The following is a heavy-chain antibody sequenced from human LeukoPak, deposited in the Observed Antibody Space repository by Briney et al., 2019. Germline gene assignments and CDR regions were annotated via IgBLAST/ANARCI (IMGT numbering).Heavy chain of an antibody. V-gene: IGHV1-24*01. J-gene: IGHJ4*02. Sequence: GASVKVSCKASGYTLTQLVIHWVRQAPGEGLEWMGGFDPENGEMIYAQKFQGRVTMSEDTSTDTAYMDLSSLRSEDTAIYYCATVSSFDSNFYSYFWGQGTLVTVSS. CDR3: ATVSSFDSNFYSYF. CDR1: GYTLTQLV. CDR2: FDPENGEM. D-gene: IGHD3-22*01.